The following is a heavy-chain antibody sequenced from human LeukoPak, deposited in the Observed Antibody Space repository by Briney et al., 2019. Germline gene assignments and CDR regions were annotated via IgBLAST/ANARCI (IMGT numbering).Heavy chain of an antibody. CDR2: IYYSGST. Sequence: SETLSLTCTVSGGSISSYYWSWIRQPPGKGLEWIGYIYYSGSTNYNPSLKSRVTISVDTSKNQFSLKLSSVTAADTAVYYCAGGYDFWSGYYPPSHWGQGTLVTVSS. D-gene: IGHD3-3*01. CDR3: AGGYDFWSGYYPPSH. CDR1: GGSISSYY. J-gene: IGHJ4*02. V-gene: IGHV4-59*01.